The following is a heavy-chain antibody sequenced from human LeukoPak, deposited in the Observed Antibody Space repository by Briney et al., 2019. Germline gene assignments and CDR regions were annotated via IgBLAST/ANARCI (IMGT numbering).Heavy chain of an antibody. CDR2: IYYSGST. D-gene: IGHD3-22*01. CDR1: GGSFSGYY. Sequence: PSETLSLTCAVYGGSFSGYYWSWIRQPPGKGLEWIGYIYYSGSTNYNPSLKSRVTISVDTSKNQFSLKLSSVTAADTAVYYCARVNPYYDSSGLHAFDIWGQGTMVTVSS. J-gene: IGHJ3*02. V-gene: IGHV4-59*01. CDR3: ARVNPYYDSSGLHAFDI.